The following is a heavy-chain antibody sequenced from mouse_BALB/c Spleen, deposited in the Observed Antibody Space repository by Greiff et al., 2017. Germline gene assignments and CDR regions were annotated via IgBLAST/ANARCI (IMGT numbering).Heavy chain of an antibody. D-gene: IGHD2-14*01. Sequence: VQLKESGGGLVKPGGSLKLSCAASGFTFSDYYMYWVRQTPEKRLEWVATISDGGSYTYYPDSVKGRFTISRDNAKNNLYLQMSSLKSEDTAMYYCARAFYRYDVAMDYWGQGTSVTVSS. CDR2: ISDGGSYT. J-gene: IGHJ4*01. CDR3: ARAFYRYDVAMDY. CDR1: GFTFSDYY. V-gene: IGHV5-4*02.